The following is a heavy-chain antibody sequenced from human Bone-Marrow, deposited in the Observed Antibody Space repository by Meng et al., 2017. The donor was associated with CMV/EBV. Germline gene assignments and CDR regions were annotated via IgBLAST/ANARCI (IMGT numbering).Heavy chain of an antibody. CDR1: GYTFTSYD. V-gene: IGHV1-8*01. D-gene: IGHD3-10*01. Sequence: ASVKVSCKASGYTFTSYDINWVRQATGQGLEWMGWMNPNSGNTGYAQKFQGRVTMTRNTSISTAYMELSSLRSEDTAVYSCARGRTSPLLWFGETRFAYWVQGTLVTVSS. CDR3: ARGRTSPLLWFGETRFAY. CDR2: MNPNSGNT. J-gene: IGHJ4*02.